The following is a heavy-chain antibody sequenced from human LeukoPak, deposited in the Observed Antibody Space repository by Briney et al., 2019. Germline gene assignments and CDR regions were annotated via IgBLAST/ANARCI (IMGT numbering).Heavy chain of an antibody. CDR3: ARDLSSSSWYTLGAFDT. CDR2: INHSGST. D-gene: IGHD6-13*01. V-gene: IGHV4-34*01. J-gene: IGHJ3*02. CDR1: GGSFSGYY. Sequence: KPSETLSLTCAVYGGSFSGYYWSWIRQPPGKGLEWIGEINHSGSTNYNPSLKSRVTISVDTSKNQFSLKLSSVTAADTAVYYCARDLSSSSWYTLGAFDTWGQGTMVTVSS.